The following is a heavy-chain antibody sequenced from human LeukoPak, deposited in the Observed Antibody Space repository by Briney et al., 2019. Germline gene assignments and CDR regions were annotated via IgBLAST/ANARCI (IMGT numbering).Heavy chain of an antibody. CDR3: ARARSDIVVGNLDV. Sequence: GGSLRLSCAASGFTLSSYVLHWVRQAPGKGLEWVAVISYDGSDKYYADSVKGRFTISRDNTKNTMFLQMNSLRVEDTAVYYCARARSDIVVGNLDVWGKGTTVTVSS. J-gene: IGHJ6*04. V-gene: IGHV3-30*04. CDR2: ISYDGSDK. CDR1: GFTLSSYV. D-gene: IGHD2-2*01.